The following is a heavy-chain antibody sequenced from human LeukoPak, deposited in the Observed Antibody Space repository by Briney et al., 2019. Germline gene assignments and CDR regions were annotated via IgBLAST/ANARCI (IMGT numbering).Heavy chain of an antibody. Sequence: GASVKVSCKASGYIFTGYYIHWVRQAPGQGPEWMGWINPNSGGTIYAQKFQGRVTMTEDTSTDTAYMELSSLRSEDTAVYYCAAVLWFGEYDYWGQGTLVTVSS. V-gene: IGHV1-2*02. CDR3: AAVLWFGEYDY. J-gene: IGHJ4*02. CDR1: GYIFTGYY. D-gene: IGHD3-10*01. CDR2: INPNSGGT.